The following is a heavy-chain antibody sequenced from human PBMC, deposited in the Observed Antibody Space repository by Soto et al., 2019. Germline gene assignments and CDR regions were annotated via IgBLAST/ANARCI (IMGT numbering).Heavy chain of an antibody. CDR3: ARTHGITGTIPDWFDP. CDR1: GGSISSGDYY. D-gene: IGHD1-20*01. Sequence: QVQLQESGPGLVKPSQTLSLTCTVSGGSISSGDYYWSWIRQPPGKGLEWIGYLYYSGSTYYNPSLNSRVTIAVDTSKNQCSLKLSSVTAADTAVYYCARTHGITGTIPDWFDPWGQGTLVTVSS. J-gene: IGHJ5*02. CDR2: LYYSGST. V-gene: IGHV4-30-4*01.